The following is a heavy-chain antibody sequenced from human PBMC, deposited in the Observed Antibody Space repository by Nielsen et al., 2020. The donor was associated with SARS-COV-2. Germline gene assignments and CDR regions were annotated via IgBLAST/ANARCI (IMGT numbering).Heavy chain of an antibody. D-gene: IGHD3-16*02. CDR3: AKESSLISLERNDYYFDY. CDR1: GFTFSSYG. V-gene: IGHV3-30*18. CDR2: ISYDGSNK. J-gene: IGHJ4*02. Sequence: GESLKISCAASGFTFSSYGMHWVRQAPGKGLEWVAVISYDGSNKYYADSVKGRLTISRDNSKNTLYLQMNSLRAEDTAVYYCAKESSLISLERNDYYFDYWGQGTLVTVSS.